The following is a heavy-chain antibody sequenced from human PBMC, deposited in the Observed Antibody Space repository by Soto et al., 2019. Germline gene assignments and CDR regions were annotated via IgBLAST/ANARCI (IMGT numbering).Heavy chain of an antibody. CDR2: IKQDGSEK. J-gene: IGHJ3*02. V-gene: IGHV3-7*03. Sequence: GGSLRLSCAASGFTFSSYWMSWVRQAPGKGLEWVANIKQDGSEKYYVDSVKGRFTISRDNDKNSLYLQMNSLRAEDTAVYYCARDRRLGIRNDAFDIWGQGTMVTVSS. CDR1: GFTFSSYW. CDR3: ARDRRLGIRNDAFDI. D-gene: IGHD7-27*01.